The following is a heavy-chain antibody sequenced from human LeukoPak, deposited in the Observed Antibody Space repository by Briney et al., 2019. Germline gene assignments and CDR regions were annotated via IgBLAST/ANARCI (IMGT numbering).Heavy chain of an antibody. Sequence: PSETLSLTCTVSGGSISSYYWSWIRQPAGKGLEWIGRIHTSESTNYNPSLKSRVTMSVDTSKNQFSLKLSSVTAADTAVYYCARESRATIFGVVIRDYYYGMDVWGQGTTVTVSS. V-gene: IGHV4-4*07. J-gene: IGHJ6*02. D-gene: IGHD3-3*01. CDR3: ARESRATIFGVVIRDYYYGMDV. CDR2: IHTSEST. CDR1: GGSISSYY.